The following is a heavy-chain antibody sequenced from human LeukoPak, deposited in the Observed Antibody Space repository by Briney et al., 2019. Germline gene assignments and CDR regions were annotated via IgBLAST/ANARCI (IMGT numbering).Heavy chain of an antibody. CDR3: ARAVAGILLHYYYYYYMDV. V-gene: IGHV4-61*02. J-gene: IGHJ6*03. D-gene: IGHD6-19*01. Sequence: SDTLSLTCTVSDGSISSGDYYWSWIRQPAGKGLEWIGRIHTSGSTNYNPSLKSRVTISVDTSKNQFSLKLSSVTAADTAVYYCARAVAGILLHYYYYYYMDVWGKGTTVTVSS. CDR1: DGSISSGDYY. CDR2: IHTSGST.